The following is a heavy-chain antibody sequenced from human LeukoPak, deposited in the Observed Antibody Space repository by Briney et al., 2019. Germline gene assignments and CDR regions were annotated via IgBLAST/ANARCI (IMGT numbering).Heavy chain of an antibody. V-gene: IGHV3-21*01. D-gene: IGHD2-15*01. Sequence: PGRSLRLSCTASGFTFGDYAMSWVRQAPGKGLEWVSSISSSSSYIYYADSVKGRFTISRDNAKNSLYLQMNSLRAEDTAVYYCARRWLFDGAFDIWGQGTMVTVSS. J-gene: IGHJ3*02. CDR3: ARRWLFDGAFDI. CDR2: ISSSSSYI. CDR1: GFTFGDYA.